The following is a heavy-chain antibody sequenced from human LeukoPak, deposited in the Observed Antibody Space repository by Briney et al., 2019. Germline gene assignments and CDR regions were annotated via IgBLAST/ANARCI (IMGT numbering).Heavy chain of an antibody. CDR1: GFTFSSYW. J-gene: IGHJ4*02. CDR3: AREGNDFWNGYYGGLFDY. D-gene: IGHD3-3*01. Sequence: PGGSLRLSCAASGFTFSSYWMSWVRQAPGKGLEWVANIKQDGSEKYYVDSVKGRFTISRDNAKNSLYLQMNSLRAEDTAVYYCAREGNDFWNGYYGGLFDYWGQGTLVTVSS. V-gene: IGHV3-7*01. CDR2: IKQDGSEK.